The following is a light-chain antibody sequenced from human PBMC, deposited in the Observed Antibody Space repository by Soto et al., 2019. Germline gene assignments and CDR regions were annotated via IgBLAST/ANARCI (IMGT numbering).Light chain of an antibody. CDR1: SGHDSYS. J-gene: IGLJ3*02. CDR2: LEGSGAY. Sequence: QSVLTQSSSASAALGSSVKLTCTLSSGHDSYSIAWHQQQPGKAPRYLMKLEGSGAYNKGSGVPDLFSGSSSGADRYLTSSYLRSEDEADYSCETWYGNTHVFGGGNKVTVL. V-gene: IGLV4-60*03. CDR3: ETWYGNTHV.